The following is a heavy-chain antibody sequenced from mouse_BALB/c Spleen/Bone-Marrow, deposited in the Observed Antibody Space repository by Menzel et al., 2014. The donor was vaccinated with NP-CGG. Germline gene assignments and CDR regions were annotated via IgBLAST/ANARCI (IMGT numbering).Heavy chain of an antibody. CDR2: INPSNGGT. CDR1: GYTFTSYY. J-gene: IGHJ2*01. Sequence: GAELVKRGASVKLSFKASGYTFTSYYMYWVKQRPGQALEWIGEINPSNGGTNFNGKFKRKATLTVDKSSSTAYMQLSSLTSEDSAVYYCTRWYYGNYIDYWGQGTTLTVSS. D-gene: IGHD2-1*01. CDR3: TRWYYGNYIDY. V-gene: IGHV1S16*01.